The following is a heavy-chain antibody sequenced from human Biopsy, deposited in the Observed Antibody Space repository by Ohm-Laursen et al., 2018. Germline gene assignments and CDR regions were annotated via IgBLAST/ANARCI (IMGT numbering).Heavy chain of an antibody. Sequence: SLRLSCAASGFPFSKAWMNWVRQAPGKGLEWVGRIKSESDGGTTDYAGPVTGRFTTSRDDSKNTLYVQMNSLKTEDTAVYYCSTMATFWGQGTLVTVSS. D-gene: IGHD3-16*01. J-gene: IGHJ4*02. V-gene: IGHV3-15*01. CDR2: IKSESDGGTT. CDR1: GFPFSKAW. CDR3: STMATF.